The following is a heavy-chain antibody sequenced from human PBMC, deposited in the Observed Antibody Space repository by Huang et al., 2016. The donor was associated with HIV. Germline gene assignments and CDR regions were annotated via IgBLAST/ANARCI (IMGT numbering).Heavy chain of an antibody. Sequence: QITLKESGPALLRPTQTLTLTCTFSVFSLPTIGAGVGWIRQPPGKPLEWLVLIYWDDDKRFSPSLKTRISVTKDTSKNQVVFTMNNVGPTDTGTYYCAHIGRLGDYYMDVWGNGTAVTVSS. D-gene: IGHD3-16*01. CDR1: VFSLPTIGAG. CDR3: AHIGRLGDYYMDV. J-gene: IGHJ6*03. V-gene: IGHV2-5*02. CDR2: IYWDDDK.